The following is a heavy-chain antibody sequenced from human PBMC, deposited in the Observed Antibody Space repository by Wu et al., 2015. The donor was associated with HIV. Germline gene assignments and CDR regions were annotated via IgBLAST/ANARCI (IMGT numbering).Heavy chain of an antibody. Sequence: QVRLVQSGTEVAKPGASVKISCQASGYTFSSYFMHWVRQAPGQGLEWMGIINPIGDTTTYAQKFQGRVTLTRDTSTRTGYMELRGLRYEDTAVYYCARGQSIAGADLFDYWGQGTLVTVSS. CDR1: GYTFSSYF. J-gene: IGHJ4*02. CDR2: INPIGDTT. V-gene: IGHV1-46*01. D-gene: IGHD6-19*01. CDR3: ARGQSIAGADLFDY.